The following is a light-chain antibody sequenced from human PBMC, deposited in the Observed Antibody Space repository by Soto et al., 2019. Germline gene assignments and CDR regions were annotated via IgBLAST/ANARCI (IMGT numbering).Light chain of an antibody. CDR1: QDIKNY. Sequence: DIQMTQSPSSLSASVGDRVTITCQASQDIKNYLNWYQQKPGKAPNLLIFDASNLKTGVPSRFSGGGSGTHFTFTISSPQPEDVATYYCQQYDHLPPLSFGGGTKVEIK. J-gene: IGKJ4*01. CDR3: QQYDHLPPLS. CDR2: DAS. V-gene: IGKV1-33*01.